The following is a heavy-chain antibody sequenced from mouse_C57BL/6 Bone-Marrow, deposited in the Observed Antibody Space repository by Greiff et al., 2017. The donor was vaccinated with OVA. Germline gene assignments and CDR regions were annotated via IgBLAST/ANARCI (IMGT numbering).Heavy chain of an antibody. Sequence: QVHVKQPGAELVKPGASVKMSCKASGYTFTSYWITWVKQRPGQGLEWLGDIYPGSGSTNYNEKFKSKATLTADTSSSTAYMQLSSLTSEDSAVYYCAYCDGSSYPYWYFDVWGTGTTGTVSS. CDR2: IYPGSGST. J-gene: IGHJ1*03. V-gene: IGHV1-55*01. CDR3: AYCDGSSYPYWYFDV. D-gene: IGHD1-1*01. CDR1: GYTFTSYW.